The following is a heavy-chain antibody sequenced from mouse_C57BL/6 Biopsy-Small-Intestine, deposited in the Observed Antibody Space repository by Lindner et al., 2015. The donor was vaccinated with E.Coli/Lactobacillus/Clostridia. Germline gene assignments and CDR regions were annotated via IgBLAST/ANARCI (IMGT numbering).Heavy chain of an antibody. V-gene: IGHV1-81*01. CDR2: IIPMFGTA. CDR3: ARQTSSGRYYFDL. Sequence: SVKVSCKASGGTFSTCGISWVRQAPGQGLEWMGGIIPMFGTANYAQKFQGRVTITADESTSTAYMELSSLRSEDTAVYYCARQTSSGRYYFDLWGQGTLVTVSS. D-gene: IGHD1-3*01. J-gene: IGHJ2*01. CDR1: GGTFSTCG.